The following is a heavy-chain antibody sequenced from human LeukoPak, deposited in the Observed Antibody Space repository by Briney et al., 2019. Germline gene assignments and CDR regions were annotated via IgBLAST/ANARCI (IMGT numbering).Heavy chain of an antibody. CDR1: GFTFSNYA. V-gene: IGHV3-23*01. J-gene: IGHJ6*03. CDR3: AKEWVGTSCSGCYMDV. Sequence: HAGGSLRLSCAASGFTFSNYAMTWVRQAPGKGLEWVSSIGDSTYYSDSVKGRFTISRDNSKNTLYLQMSSLRAEDTAIYYCAKEWVGTSCSGCYMDVWGKGTTVTVSS. D-gene: IGHD2-2*01. CDR2: IGDST.